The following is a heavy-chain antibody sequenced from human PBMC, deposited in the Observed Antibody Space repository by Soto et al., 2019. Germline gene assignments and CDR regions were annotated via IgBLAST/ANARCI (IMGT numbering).Heavy chain of an antibody. J-gene: IGHJ5*02. D-gene: IGHD6-13*01. V-gene: IGHV3-30*18. CDR2: ISYDGSNK. CDR3: AKPGIAAAGNWFDP. Sequence: GGSLRLSCAASGFTFSSHAMHWVRQAPGKGLEWVAAISYDGSNKYYADSVKGRFTISRDNSKNTLYLQMTSLRAEDTAVYYCAKPGIAAAGNWFDPWGQGTLVTVSS. CDR1: GFTFSSHA.